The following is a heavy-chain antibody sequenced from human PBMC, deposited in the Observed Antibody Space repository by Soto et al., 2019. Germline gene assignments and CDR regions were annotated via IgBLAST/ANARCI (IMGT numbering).Heavy chain of an antibody. D-gene: IGHD6-13*01. CDR2: ISSSSSYI. J-gene: IGHJ6*02. V-gene: IGHV3-21*01. CDR1: GFTFSSGR. CDR3: ARHQGPAAGNYGMDA. Sequence: GGSLRLSCAASGFTFSSGRMNWVRQAPGKGLEWVASISSSSSYIYYADSVKGRFTISRDKAKNSLFLQMSSLRAEDSALYYCARHQGPAAGNYGMDAWGQGTTVTVSS.